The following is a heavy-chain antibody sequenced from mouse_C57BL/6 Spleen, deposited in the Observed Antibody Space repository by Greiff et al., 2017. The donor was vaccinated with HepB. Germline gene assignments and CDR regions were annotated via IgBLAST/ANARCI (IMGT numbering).Heavy chain of an antibody. V-gene: IGHV1-85*01. D-gene: IGHD1-1*01. CDR2: IYPRDGST. CDR3: ANYYGSFYYAMDY. Sequence: VQLVESGPELVKPGASVKLSCKASGYTFTSYDINWVKQRPGQGLEWIGWIYPRDGSTKYNEKFKGKATLTVDTSSSTAYMELHSLTSEDSAVYFCANYYGSFYYAMDYWGQGTSVTVSS. J-gene: IGHJ4*01. CDR1: GYTFTSYD.